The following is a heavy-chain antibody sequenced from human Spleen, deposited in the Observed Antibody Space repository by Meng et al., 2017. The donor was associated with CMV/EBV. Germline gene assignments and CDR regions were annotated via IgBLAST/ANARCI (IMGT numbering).Heavy chain of an antibody. CDR1: GFTFSGST. V-gene: IGHV4-59*01. J-gene: IGHJ6*02. CDR3: ARDRSSTYYYYGMDV. Sequence: ESLKISCAASGFTFSGSTMHWVRQASGKGLEWIGYIYYNGRTTYNPSLKSRVTISLDTSRNQFSLKLSSMTAADTAVYYCARDRSSTYYYYGMDVWGQGTTVTVSS. CDR2: IYYNGRT. D-gene: IGHD2-15*01.